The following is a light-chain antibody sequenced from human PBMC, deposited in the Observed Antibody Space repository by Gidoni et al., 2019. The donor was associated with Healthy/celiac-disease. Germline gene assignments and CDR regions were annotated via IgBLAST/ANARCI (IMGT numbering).Light chain of an antibody. CDR2: GAS. CDR3: QQYNNWPPYT. J-gene: IGKJ2*01. CDR1: QSVSSN. Sequence: EIVMTQSQATLSVSPGERATLSCRASQSVSSNLPWYQQKPGQAPGRLIYGASTRATGIPARFSGSGSGTEFTLTISSLQSEDFAVYYCQQYNNWPPYTFGQGTKLEIK. V-gene: IGKV3-15*01.